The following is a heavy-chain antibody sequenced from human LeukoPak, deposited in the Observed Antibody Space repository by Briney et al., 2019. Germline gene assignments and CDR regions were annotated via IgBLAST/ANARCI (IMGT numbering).Heavy chain of an antibody. CDR3: ARDIDTGYVADAFDV. J-gene: IGHJ3*01. CDR1: GFTVSSNY. Sequence: PGRSLRLSCAASGFTVSSNYMSWVRQAPGRGLEWVSYISSLGTSIYYADSVKGRFTISKDNAKNSLYLQMNSLRAEDTAVYYCARDIDTGYVADAFDVWGQGTKVIVSS. CDR2: ISSLGTSI. D-gene: IGHD5-12*01. V-gene: IGHV3-11*04.